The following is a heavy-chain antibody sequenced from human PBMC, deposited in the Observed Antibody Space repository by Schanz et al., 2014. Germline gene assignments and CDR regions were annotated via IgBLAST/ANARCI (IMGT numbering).Heavy chain of an antibody. CDR1: GGSINSNSYY. CDR3: ARHGPLAGIPLDY. CDR2: VFYTGTT. D-gene: IGHD6-19*01. Sequence: QLQLQESGPGLVKPSETLSLICSVSGGSINSNSYYWGWIRQPPGKGLEWIGNVFYTGTTYTNPSLGAPLPWSVDPSNNQFPLNLPPVTAADTAVYFCARHGPLAGIPLDYWGRGTLVTVSS. J-gene: IGHJ4*02. V-gene: IGHV4-39*01.